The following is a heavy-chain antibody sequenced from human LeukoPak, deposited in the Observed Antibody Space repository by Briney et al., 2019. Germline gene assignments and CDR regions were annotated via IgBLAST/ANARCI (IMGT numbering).Heavy chain of an antibody. J-gene: IGHJ3*02. D-gene: IGHD6-19*01. V-gene: IGHV3-33*01. CDR1: GFTFSSYG. CDR2: IWYDGSNK. CDR3: ARVLGQWLSNDAFDI. Sequence: GGSLRLSRAASGFTFSSYGMHWVRQAPGKGLEWVAVIWYDGSNKYYADSVKGRFTISRGNSKNTLYLQMNSLRAEDTAVYYCARVLGQWLSNDAFDIWGQGTMVTVSS.